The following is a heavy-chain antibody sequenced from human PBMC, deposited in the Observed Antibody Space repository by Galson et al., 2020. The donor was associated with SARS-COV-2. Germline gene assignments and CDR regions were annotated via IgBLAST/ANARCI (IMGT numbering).Heavy chain of an antibody. CDR2: INHSGST. CDR1: GGSFSGYY. Sequence: SETLSLTCAVYGGSFSGYYWSWIRQPPGKGLEWIGEINHSGSTNYNPSLKSRVTISVDTSKNQFSLKLSSVTAADTAVYYCARRQYCSSTSCYGSPFDYWGQGTLVTVSS. J-gene: IGHJ4*02. CDR3: ARRQYCSSTSCYGSPFDY. D-gene: IGHD2-2*01. V-gene: IGHV4-34*01.